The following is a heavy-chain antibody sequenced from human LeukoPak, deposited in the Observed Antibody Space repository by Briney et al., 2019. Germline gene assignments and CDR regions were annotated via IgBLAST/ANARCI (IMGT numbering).Heavy chain of an antibody. CDR1: GGSISSYY. CDR3: ARGPSLFDY. CDR2: IYYSGST. V-gene: IGHV4-59*01. Sequence: SETLSLTCTVSGGSISSYYWSWIRQPPGKGLEWIGSIYYSGSTYYNPSLKSRVTISVDTSKKQFSLKLSSVTAVDTAVYHCARGPSLFDYWGQGTLVTVPS. J-gene: IGHJ4*02.